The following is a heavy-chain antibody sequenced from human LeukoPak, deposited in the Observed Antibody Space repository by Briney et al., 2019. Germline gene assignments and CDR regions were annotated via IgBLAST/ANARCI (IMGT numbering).Heavy chain of an antibody. CDR2: IGIRGDT. Sequence: AGGSLRLSCAASGFTFIDYDMHWVRLVIGKGLEWVSAIGIRGDTHYSGSVKGRFTISRENAESSLYLQMNSLRAEDTAVYYCARGGIQVSGIDEFDYWGQGTLVTVSS. D-gene: IGHD6-19*01. CDR1: GFTFIDYD. CDR3: ARGGIQVSGIDEFDY. J-gene: IGHJ4*02. V-gene: IGHV3-13*01.